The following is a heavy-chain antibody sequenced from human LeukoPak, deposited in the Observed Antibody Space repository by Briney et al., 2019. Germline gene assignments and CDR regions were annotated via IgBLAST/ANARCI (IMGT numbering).Heavy chain of an antibody. Sequence: PGGSLRLSCAASGFTFSNYNMNWVRQAPGKGLEWVSYISSSSSTIYYADSAKGRFTISRDNAKNSLYLQMNSLRAEDTAVYYCASLYGEILDYWGQGTLVTVSS. CDR2: ISSSSSTI. J-gene: IGHJ4*02. CDR3: ASLYGEILDY. D-gene: IGHD4-17*01. V-gene: IGHV3-48*01. CDR1: GFTFSNYN.